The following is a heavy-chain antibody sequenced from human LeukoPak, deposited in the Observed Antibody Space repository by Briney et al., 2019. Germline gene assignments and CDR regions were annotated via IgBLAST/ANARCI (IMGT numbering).Heavy chain of an antibody. D-gene: IGHD2-8*01. CDR2: ISSSSSTI. J-gene: IGHJ5*02. Sequence: GGSLRLSCAASGFTFSSYSMNWVRQAPGKGLEWVSYISSSSSTIYYADSVKGRFTISRDNAKNSLYLQMNSLRAEDTAVYYCARDGLLDVLMVYAGWFDPWGQGTLVTVSS. V-gene: IGHV3-48*01. CDR1: GFTFSSYS. CDR3: ARDGLLDVLMVYAGWFDP.